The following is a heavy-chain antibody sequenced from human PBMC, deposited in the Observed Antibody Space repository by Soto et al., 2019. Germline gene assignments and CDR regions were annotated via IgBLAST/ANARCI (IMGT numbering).Heavy chain of an antibody. CDR1: GGSIDSGDYY. J-gene: IGHJ5*02. CDR2: VYYSGTT. D-gene: IGHD4-4*01. V-gene: IGHV4-61*08. CDR3: ARDVIAAPNYIAP. Sequence: SETLSLTCTVSGGSIDSGDYYWSWIRQPPGKGLEWIGYVYYSGTTNYNPFLKSRVTLSLDKSKNQFSLKMNSVTAADTAVYYCARDVIAAPNYIAPWGQGTLVTVSS.